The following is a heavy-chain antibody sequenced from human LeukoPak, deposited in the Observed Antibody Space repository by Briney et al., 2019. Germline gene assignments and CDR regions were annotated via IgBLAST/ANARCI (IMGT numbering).Heavy chain of an antibody. V-gene: IGHV1-69*05. CDR1: GGTFSSYA. D-gene: IGHD2-8*01. J-gene: IGHJ4*02. CDR2: IIPIFGTA. CDR3: ARTNLDCKNGVCYDY. Sequence: ASVKVSCKASGGTFSSYAISWVRQAPGQGLEWMGGIIPIFGTANYAQKFQGRVTVTTDTSTSTAYMDLRSLRSDDTAVYYCARTNLDCKNGVCYDYWGQGTPVTVSS.